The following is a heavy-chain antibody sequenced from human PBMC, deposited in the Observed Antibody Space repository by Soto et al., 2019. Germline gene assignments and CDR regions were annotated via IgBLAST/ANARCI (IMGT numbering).Heavy chain of an antibody. CDR3: ARSSGGNFGIIIEGSNWFDP. CDR2: IIPIFGTA. V-gene: IGHV1-69*06. CDR1: GGTFSSYA. Sequence: SVKVSCKASGGTFSSYAISWVRQAPGQGLEWMGGIIPIFGTANYAQKFQGRVTITADKSTSTAYMELSSLRSDDTAIYYCARSSGGNFGIIIEGSNWFDPWGQGTLVTVSS. J-gene: IGHJ5*02. D-gene: IGHD3-3*01.